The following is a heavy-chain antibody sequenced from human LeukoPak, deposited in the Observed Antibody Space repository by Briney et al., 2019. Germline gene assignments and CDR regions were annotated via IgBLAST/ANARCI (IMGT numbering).Heavy chain of an antibody. Sequence: GWSLRLSCATSGFTFSRHWMSWVGQAPGKRPEWVANIKQDGSERYYVHSVKGRFTISRDNAKNSLYLQMNSLRAEDTAVYYCARDGGHSTDLDYWGQGIRVTVSS. J-gene: IGHJ4*02. D-gene: IGHD2-8*02. CDR3: ARDGGHSTDLDY. CDR2: IKQDGSER. CDR1: GFTFSRHW. V-gene: IGHV3-7*01.